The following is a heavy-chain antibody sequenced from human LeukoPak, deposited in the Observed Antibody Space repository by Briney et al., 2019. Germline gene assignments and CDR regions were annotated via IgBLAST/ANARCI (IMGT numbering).Heavy chain of an antibody. V-gene: IGHV1-46*01. CDR1: GYTFTSYY. D-gene: IGHD1-7*01. Sequence: VASVKVSCKASGYTFTSYYMHWVRQAPGQGLEWMGIINPSGGSTSYAQKFQGRVTMTRNTSISTAYMELSSLRAEDTAVYYCAKLRGGTTRNSYDYWGQGTLVTVSS. CDR3: AKLRGGTTRNSYDY. CDR2: INPSGGST. J-gene: IGHJ4*02.